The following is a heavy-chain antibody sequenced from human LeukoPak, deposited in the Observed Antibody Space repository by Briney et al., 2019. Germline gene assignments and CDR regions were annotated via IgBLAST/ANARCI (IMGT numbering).Heavy chain of an antibody. CDR2: ISSNGGST. D-gene: IGHD2-15*01. V-gene: IGHV3-64*01. CDR3: AKDGWTQHNKFDY. J-gene: IGHJ4*02. CDR1: GFTFSSYA. Sequence: PGGSLRLSCAASGFTFSSYAMHWVRQAPGKGLEYVSAISSNGGSTYYANSVKGRFTISRDNSKNTLYLQMNSLRAEDTAVYYCAKDGWTQHNKFDYWGQGTLVTVSS.